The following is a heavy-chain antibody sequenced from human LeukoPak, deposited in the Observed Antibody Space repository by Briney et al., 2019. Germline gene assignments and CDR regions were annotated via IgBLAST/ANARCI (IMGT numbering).Heavy chain of an antibody. CDR3: ARFTYRDYSAPGFGY. CDR1: GFTFSSYS. V-gene: IGHV3-21*01. CDR2: ISSSSSYI. Sequence: PGGSLRLSCAASGFTFSSYSMNWVRQAPGKGLEWVSSISSSSSYIYYADSVKGRFTISRDNAKNSLYLQMNSLRAEDTAVYYCARFTYRDYSAPGFGYWRQGTLVSVSS. D-gene: IGHD4-17*01. J-gene: IGHJ4*02.